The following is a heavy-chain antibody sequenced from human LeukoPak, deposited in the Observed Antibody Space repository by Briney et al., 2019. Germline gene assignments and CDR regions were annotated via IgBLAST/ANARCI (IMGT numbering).Heavy chain of an antibody. J-gene: IGHJ4*02. Sequence: SETLSLTCTVSGGAIRRRSHYWGWIRQSPGKGLEWIGTIDYTGFTFYNPSLNSRVTISLDTSQTQFSLNLSSVTAADTAMYFCARSFGFWSGYYSAAFGDWGQGILVTVSS. CDR1: GGAIRRRSHY. CDR2: IDYTGFT. CDR3: ARSFGFWSGYYSAAFGD. V-gene: IGHV4-39*01. D-gene: IGHD3-3*01.